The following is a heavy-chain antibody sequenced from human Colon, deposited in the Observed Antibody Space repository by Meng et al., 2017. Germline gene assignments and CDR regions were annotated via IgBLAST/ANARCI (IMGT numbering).Heavy chain of an antibody. D-gene: IGHD3-22*01. V-gene: IGHV4-30-4*01. J-gene: IGHJ2*01. CDR2: IYYSGST. CDR3: ARGYYDSSGYGYWYFDL. Sequence: GQLQGSGPGPVKPSQTLSLTCTVSGGSISSGDYYWSWIRQPPGKGLEWIGYIYYSGSTYYNPSLKSRVTISVDTSKNQFSLKLSSVTAADTAVYYCARGYYDSSGYGYWYFDLWGRGTLVTVSS. CDR1: GGSISSGDYY.